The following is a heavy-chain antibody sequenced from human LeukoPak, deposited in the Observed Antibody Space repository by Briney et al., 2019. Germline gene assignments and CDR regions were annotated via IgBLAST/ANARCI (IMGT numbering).Heavy chain of an antibody. CDR2: IRYSGTT. V-gene: IGHV4-59*01. CDR3: ARVSSGGYFHTYYFDY. D-gene: IGHD3-22*01. J-gene: IGHJ4*02. CDR1: GGSISGYY. Sequence: PSETLSLTCTVFGGSISGYYWSWIRQPPGKGLEWIGYIRYSGTTNYSPSLKSRATISVDTSKNQFSLNLISVTAADTAIYYCARVSSGGYFHTYYFDYWGQGTLVTVSS.